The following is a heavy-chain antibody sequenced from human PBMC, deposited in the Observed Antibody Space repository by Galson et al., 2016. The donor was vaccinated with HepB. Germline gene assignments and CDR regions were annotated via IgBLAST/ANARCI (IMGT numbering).Heavy chain of an antibody. CDR3: ARASYYDSSGHDVFDI. V-gene: IGHV1-3*01. D-gene: IGHD3-22*01. CDR1: GYTFTNYA. CDR2: INAGNGNT. Sequence: SVKVSCKASGYTFTNYAMHWVHQAPGQRLEWMGWINAGNGNTKYSQKFQGRVTITRDTSASTAYMELSSPRSEDTAVYYCARASYYDSSGHDVFDIWGQGTMVTVSS. J-gene: IGHJ3*02.